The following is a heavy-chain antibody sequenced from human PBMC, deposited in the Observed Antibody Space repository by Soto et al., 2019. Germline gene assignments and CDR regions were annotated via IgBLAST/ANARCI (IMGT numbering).Heavy chain of an antibody. CDR2: IYHSGST. CDR3: ARKVVPDLDACDI. J-gene: IGHJ3*02. CDR1: GGSISSSNW. D-gene: IGHD3-22*01. Sequence: PSETLSLPCAVSGGSISSSNWWSWVRQPPGKGLEWIGEIYHSGSTNYNPSLKSRVTISVDKSKNQFSLKLSSVTAADTAGYYCARKVVPDLDACDIWGQGSRVTVSS. V-gene: IGHV4-4*02.